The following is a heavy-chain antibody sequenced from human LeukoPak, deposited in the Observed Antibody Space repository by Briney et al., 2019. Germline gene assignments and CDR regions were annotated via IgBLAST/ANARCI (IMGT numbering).Heavy chain of an antibody. CDR2: PSGSGVNS. V-gene: IGHV3-23*01. CDR3: AKEYSGYDFDY. D-gene: IGHD5-12*01. CDR1: GFTFSSYS. Sequence: GGSLGFSCAACGFTFSSYSMNRDGQAPGKGLEWVAAPSGSGVNSYYAASVRGRFTISRDNSQNTLYLQMDSLRAEDTALYYCAKEYSGYDFDYWGQGTLVSVSS. J-gene: IGHJ4*02.